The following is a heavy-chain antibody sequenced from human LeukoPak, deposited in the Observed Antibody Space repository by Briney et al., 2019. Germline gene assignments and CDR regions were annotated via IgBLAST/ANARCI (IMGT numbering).Heavy chain of an antibody. J-gene: IGHJ5*02. CDR3: ANGWYLGGWFDP. Sequence: SETLSLTCTVSGGSISSSSYYWSWIRQPPGKGLEWIGEINHSGSTNYNPSLKSRVTISVDTSKNQFSLKLSSVTAADTAVYYCANGWYLGGWFDPWGQGTLVTVSS. CDR2: INHSGST. D-gene: IGHD6-19*01. CDR1: GGSISSSSYY. V-gene: IGHV4-39*07.